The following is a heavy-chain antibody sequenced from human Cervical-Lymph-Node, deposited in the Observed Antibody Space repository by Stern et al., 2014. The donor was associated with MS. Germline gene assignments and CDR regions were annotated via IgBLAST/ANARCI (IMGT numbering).Heavy chain of an antibody. CDR2: IRSRSSTI. V-gene: IGHV3-48*02. CDR3: AREITDYYYGMDV. CDR1: GFSFSTYT. J-gene: IGHJ6*02. D-gene: IGHD3-16*01. Sequence: EVQLVESGGGFVQPGGSLRLSCAASGFSFSTYTMNWVRQAPGKGLEWVSYIRSRSSTIYYADSVKGRFTISRDNAKNSLYLQMNSLRDEDTAVYYCAREITDYYYGMDVWAKGPRSRSP.